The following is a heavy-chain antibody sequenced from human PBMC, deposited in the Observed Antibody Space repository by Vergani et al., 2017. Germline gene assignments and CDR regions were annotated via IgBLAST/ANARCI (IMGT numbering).Heavy chain of an antibody. Sequence: EVQLVQSGAEVKKPGESLRISCKGSGYSFTSYWISWVRQMPGKGLEWMGRIDPSDSYTNYSPSFQGHVTISADKSISTAYLQWSSLKASDTAMYYCASSGGPKHWFDPWGQGTLVTVSS. CDR1: GYSFTSYW. J-gene: IGHJ5*02. D-gene: IGHD2-15*01. V-gene: IGHV5-10-1*03. CDR2: IDPSDSYT. CDR3: ASSGGPKHWFDP.